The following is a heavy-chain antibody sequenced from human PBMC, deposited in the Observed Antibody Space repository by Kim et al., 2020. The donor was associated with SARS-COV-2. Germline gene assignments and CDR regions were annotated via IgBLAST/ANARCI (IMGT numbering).Heavy chain of an antibody. CDR2: LTSDTKTT. Sequence: GGSLRLSCAASGFTFSDYSMNWIRQAPGKELELIAYLTSDTKTTYYADSVRGRFTISRDNAKYFLYLQMNTLTVEDTAVYFFAKSLDGYYYDWGQGTLVT. CDR3: AKSLDGYYYD. J-gene: IGHJ4*02. V-gene: IGHV3-48*04. CDR1: GFTFSDYS. D-gene: IGHD3-22*01.